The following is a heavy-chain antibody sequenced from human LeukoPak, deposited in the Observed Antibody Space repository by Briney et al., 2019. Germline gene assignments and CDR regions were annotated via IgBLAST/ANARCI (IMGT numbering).Heavy chain of an antibody. Sequence: ASVKVSCKASGYTFTTYAMHWVRQAPGQRLEWMGWINAGDGNTKYSQKLQGRVTITRDTSASTVYMELSSLRSDDTAVYHCARGITMIVAYYFDYWGQGTLVTVSS. CDR2: INAGDGNT. V-gene: IGHV1-3*01. J-gene: IGHJ4*02. CDR1: GYTFTTYA. D-gene: IGHD3-22*01. CDR3: ARGITMIVAYYFDY.